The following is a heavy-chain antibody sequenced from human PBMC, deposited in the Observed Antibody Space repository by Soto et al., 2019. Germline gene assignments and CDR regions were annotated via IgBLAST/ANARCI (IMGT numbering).Heavy chain of an antibody. Sequence: LRLSCAASGFTFSSYSMNWVRQAPGKGLEWISYIASSSWNIYYADTVKGRFTISRDNAKNSLFLQMNSLRDEDTAVYYCARGPSTAAPLSDWYFDLWGRGTLVTVSS. V-gene: IGHV3-48*02. CDR3: ARGPSTAAPLSDWYFDL. J-gene: IGHJ2*01. CDR1: GFTFSSYS. CDR2: IASSSWNI. D-gene: IGHD2-2*01.